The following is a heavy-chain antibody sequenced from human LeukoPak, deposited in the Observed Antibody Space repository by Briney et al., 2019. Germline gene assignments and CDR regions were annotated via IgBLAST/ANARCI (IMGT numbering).Heavy chain of an antibody. D-gene: IGHD1/OR15-1a*01. CDR3: AEETNWDSLFDY. CDR1: GFTFSSYA. Sequence: PGGSLRLSCAASGFTFSSYAMSWVRQAPGKGLEWVSAISGSGGSTYYADPVKGRFTITRDNSKNTLYLQMNSLRAEDTAVYYCAEETNWDSLFDYWGQGTLVTVSS. V-gene: IGHV3-23*01. J-gene: IGHJ4*02. CDR2: ISGSGGST.